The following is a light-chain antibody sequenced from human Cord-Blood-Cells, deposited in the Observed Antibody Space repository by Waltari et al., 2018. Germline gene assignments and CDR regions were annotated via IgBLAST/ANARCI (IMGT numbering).Light chain of an antibody. CDR3: QQRSNWVT. V-gene: IGKV3-11*01. CDR2: DAS. CDR1: QSVSSY. Sequence: EIVLTQSPATLSLSPGERATLSCRASQSVSSYLAWYQQKPGQAPRLLIYDASNRATGIPARFSCSGSGTDFTLTISSLEPEDFAVYYCQQRSNWVTFGGGTKVEIK. J-gene: IGKJ4*01.